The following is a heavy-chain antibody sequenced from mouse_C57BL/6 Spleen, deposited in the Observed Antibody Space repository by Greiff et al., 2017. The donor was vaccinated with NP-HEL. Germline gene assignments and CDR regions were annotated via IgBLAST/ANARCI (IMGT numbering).Heavy chain of an antibody. CDR1: GFTFSSYG. Sequence: DVHLVESGGDLVKPGGSLKLSCAASGFTFSSYGMSWVRQTPDKRLEWVATISSGGSYTYYPDSVKGRFTIARDNAKNTLYLQMSRLKSEDTAMYYCARQDYYGSGFAYWGQGTPVTVSA. V-gene: IGHV5-6*01. CDR3: ARQDYYGSGFAY. D-gene: IGHD1-1*01. CDR2: ISSGGSYT. J-gene: IGHJ3*01.